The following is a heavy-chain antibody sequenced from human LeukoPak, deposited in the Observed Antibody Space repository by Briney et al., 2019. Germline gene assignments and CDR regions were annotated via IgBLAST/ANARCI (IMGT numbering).Heavy chain of an antibody. J-gene: IGHJ6*04. D-gene: IGHD2-2*02. Sequence: GGSLRLSCSASGFTFSSYGMHWVHQAPGKGLEWVTLISYDGNNKYSTDSVRGRFSISRDNSKNTLHLQMDSLRPDDTAVYYCALGYCSSTSCYTGPPMDVWGKGTTVTVSS. CDR3: ALGYCSSTSCYTGPPMDV. CDR1: GFTFSSYG. CDR2: ISYDGNNK. V-gene: IGHV3-30*03.